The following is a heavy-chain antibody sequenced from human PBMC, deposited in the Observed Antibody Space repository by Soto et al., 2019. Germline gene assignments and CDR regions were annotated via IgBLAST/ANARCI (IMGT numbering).Heavy chain of an antibody. CDR1: GYTFTSYY. Sequence: GASVKVSCKASGYTFTSYYMHWVRQAPGQGLEWMGIINPSGGSTSYAQKFQGRVTMTRDTSTSTVYMELSSLRSEDTAVYYCAREVTMVRGVDYYGTDGWGQGTTVTVSS. D-gene: IGHD3-10*01. CDR3: AREVTMVRGVDYYGTDG. J-gene: IGHJ6*02. V-gene: IGHV1-46*01. CDR2: INPSGGST.